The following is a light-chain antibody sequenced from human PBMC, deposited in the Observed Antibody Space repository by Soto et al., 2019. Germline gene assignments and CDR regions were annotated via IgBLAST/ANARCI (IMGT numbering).Light chain of an antibody. CDR3: QAFDSNLTGYV. Sequence: QSVLTQPPSVSGAPGQGVTISCTGSRSSIVEGYDVHWYQQLPGTAPKLLIVDTNNRPSGIHDRVSGSKSGTAAFLAITGLQVEDEADYYCQAFDSNLTGYVVGTGNKLTV. V-gene: IGLV1-40*01. CDR2: DTN. CDR1: RSSIVEGYD. J-gene: IGLJ1*01.